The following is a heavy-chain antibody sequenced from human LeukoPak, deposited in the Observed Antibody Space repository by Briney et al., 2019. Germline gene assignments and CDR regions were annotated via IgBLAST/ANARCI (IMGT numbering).Heavy chain of an antibody. CDR3: ARESSSLYYYYGMDV. CDR2: IYYSGST. Sequence: SQTLSLTCTVYGGSISSGGYYWSWIRQHPGKGLEWIGYIYYSGSTYYNPSLKSRVTISVDTSKNQFSLKLSSVTAADTAVYYSARESSSLYYYYGMDVWGQGTTVTVSS. CDR1: GGSISSGGYY. J-gene: IGHJ6*02. D-gene: IGHD6-6*01. V-gene: IGHV4-31*03.